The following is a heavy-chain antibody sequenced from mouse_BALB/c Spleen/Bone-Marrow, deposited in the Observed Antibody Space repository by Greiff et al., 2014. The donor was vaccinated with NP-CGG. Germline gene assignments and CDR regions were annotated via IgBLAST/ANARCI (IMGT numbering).Heavy chain of an antibody. V-gene: IGHV1-14*01. CDR2: INPYNDGT. D-gene: IGHD2-14*01. Sequence: VQLKESGPELVKPGASVKMSCKASGYTFTSYVMHWVKQKPGQGLEWIGYINPYNDGTKYNEKFKGKATLTSDKSSSTVYMELSSLTSEDSAVYYCASPYYRYDGFAYWGQGTLVTVSA. CDR3: ASPYYRYDGFAY. CDR1: GYTFTSYV. J-gene: IGHJ3*01.